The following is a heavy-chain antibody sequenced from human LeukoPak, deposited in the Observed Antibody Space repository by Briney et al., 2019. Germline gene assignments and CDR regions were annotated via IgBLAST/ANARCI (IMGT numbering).Heavy chain of an antibody. CDR1: GFSFSDYS. CDR2: IVHSRSHM. V-gene: IGHV3-21*01. J-gene: IGHJ4*02. D-gene: IGHD1-14*01. Sequence: GGSLRLSCAASGFSFSDYSMNWVRQAPGKGLEWVSSIVHSRSHMYYADSVKGRFTISRDNARDLLYLQMNSLRVEDTAIYYCARGYTGSLHLSDWGQGTLVTVSS. CDR3: ARGYTGSLHLSD.